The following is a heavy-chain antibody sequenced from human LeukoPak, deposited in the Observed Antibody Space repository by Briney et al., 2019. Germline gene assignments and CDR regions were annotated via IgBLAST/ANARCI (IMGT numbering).Heavy chain of an antibody. J-gene: IGHJ5*02. Sequence: SETLSLTCTVSGGSISSSSYYWGWIRQPPGKGLEWIGSIYYSGSTYYNPSLKSRVTISVDTSKNQFSLKLSSVTAADTAVYYCARNLLRRPIAAYNWFDPWGQGTLVTVSS. CDR3: ARNLLRRPIAAYNWFDP. V-gene: IGHV4-39*01. CDR2: IYYSGST. D-gene: IGHD6-25*01. CDR1: GGSISSSSYY.